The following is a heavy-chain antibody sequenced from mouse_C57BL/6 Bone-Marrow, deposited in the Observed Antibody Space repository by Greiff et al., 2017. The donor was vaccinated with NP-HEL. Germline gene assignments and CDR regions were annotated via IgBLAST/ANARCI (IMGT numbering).Heavy chain of an antibody. V-gene: IGHV1-26*01. CDR2: INPNDGGT. CDR3: ARRVIYYGSSLFDD. J-gene: IGHJ1*03. D-gene: IGHD1-1*01. CDR1: GYTFTDYY. Sequence: EVQLQQSGPELVKPGASVKISCKASGYTFTDYYMNWVKQSPGKSLEWIGEINPNDGGTSYIQKFKGKATLTADKSSSTAYMELRSLTSEDSAVYYCARRVIYYGSSLFDDWGTGTTLTVSS.